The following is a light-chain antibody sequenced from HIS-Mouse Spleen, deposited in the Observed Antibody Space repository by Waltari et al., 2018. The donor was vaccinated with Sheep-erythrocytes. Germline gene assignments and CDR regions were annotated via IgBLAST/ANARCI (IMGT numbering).Light chain of an antibody. V-gene: IGKV3-11*01. CDR3: QQRSNWPPIT. CDR1: QTVSSY. Sequence: EIVLTQSPATLSLSPGERATLSCRASQTVSSYLAWYQQKPGQAPRLLIYDASNRATGMPARLSGSGSGTDFTLTISSLGPEDFAVYYCQQRSNWPPITFGQGTRLEIK. CDR2: DAS. J-gene: IGKJ5*01.